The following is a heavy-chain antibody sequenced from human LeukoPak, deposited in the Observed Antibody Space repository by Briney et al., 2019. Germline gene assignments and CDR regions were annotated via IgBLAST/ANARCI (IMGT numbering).Heavy chain of an antibody. V-gene: IGHV4-38-2*01. CDR2: MYHSGST. CDR1: GYSISSGYY. CDR3: AKNCSSTSCYWNDAFDI. Sequence: PSETLSLTCALSGYSISSGYYWGWIRQPPGKGLEWIASMYHSGSTYYNPSLKSRVTISVDTSKNQFSLKLSSVTAADTAVYYCAKNCSSTSCYWNDAFDIWGQGTMVTVSS. J-gene: IGHJ3*02. D-gene: IGHD2-2*01.